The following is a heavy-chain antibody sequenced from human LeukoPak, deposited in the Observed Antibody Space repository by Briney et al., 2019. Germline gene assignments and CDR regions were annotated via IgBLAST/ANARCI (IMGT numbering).Heavy chain of an antibody. CDR2: IRYDGSIK. V-gene: IGHV3-30*02. CDR3: AKVEVTSSWYTGGSFDM. Sequence: PGGSLRLSCAASGFTFSSYGMHWVRQAPGKGLEWVGFIRYDGSIKYYADSVKGRFTISRDNSKNTLYLQMNSLRVEDTALYYCAKVEVTSSWYTGGSFDMWGQGTMVTVSS. J-gene: IGHJ3*02. CDR1: GFTFSSYG. D-gene: IGHD6-13*01.